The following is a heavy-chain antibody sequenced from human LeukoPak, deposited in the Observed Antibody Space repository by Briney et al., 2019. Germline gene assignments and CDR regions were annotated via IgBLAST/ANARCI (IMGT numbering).Heavy chain of an antibody. D-gene: IGHD6-19*01. J-gene: IGHJ4*02. V-gene: IGHV3-21*01. CDR1: GFTFSSYT. CDR3: ASEAVAGTTGLDY. Sequence: GGSLRLSCAASGFTFSSYTMKWVRQAPGKGLEWVSSISGSSSYIYYADSVKGRFTISRDNAKNSLYLQMNSLRAEDTAVYYCASEAVAGTTGLDYWGQGTLVTVSS. CDR2: ISGSSSYI.